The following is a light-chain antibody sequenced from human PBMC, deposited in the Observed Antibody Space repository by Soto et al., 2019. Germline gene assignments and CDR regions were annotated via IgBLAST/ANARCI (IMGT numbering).Light chain of an antibody. Sequence: EIVMTQSPATLSVSPGERATLSCRASQSVSSNLAWYQQKPGQAPRLLIYGASTRATGIPARFSGSGSGTEFTLTISSLQSEDFAVYYCQQYNNWPTTWTVGQGTKVDIK. CDR3: QQYNNWPTTWT. CDR1: QSVSSN. V-gene: IGKV3-15*01. CDR2: GAS. J-gene: IGKJ1*01.